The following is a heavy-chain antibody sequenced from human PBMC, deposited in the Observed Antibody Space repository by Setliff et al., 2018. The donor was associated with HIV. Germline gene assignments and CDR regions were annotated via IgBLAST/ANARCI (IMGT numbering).Heavy chain of an antibody. CDR1: GFTFNSYE. D-gene: IGHD3-22*01. CDR3: ARDTTYYYDSSGLYLDY. V-gene: IGHV3-48*03. J-gene: IGHJ4*02. Sequence: GGSLRLSCAASGFTFNSYEMNWVRQAPGKGLEWVSYISHTGSTVYYADSVKGRFTISRDNAKNSLYLQMNSLRAEDTAVYYCARDTTYYYDSSGLYLDYWGQGTLVTVSS. CDR2: ISHTGSTV.